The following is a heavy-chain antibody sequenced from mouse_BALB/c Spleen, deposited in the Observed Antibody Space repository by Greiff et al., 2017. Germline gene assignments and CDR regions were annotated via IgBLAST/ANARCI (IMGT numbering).Heavy chain of an antibody. Sequence: EVKLVESGGGLVKPGGSLKLSCAASGFTFSSYAMSWVRQTPEKRLEWVASISSGGSTYYPDSVKGRFTISRDNARNILYLQMSSLRSEDTAMYYCARRGYPYAMDYWGQGTSVTVSS. CDR1: GFTFSSYA. V-gene: IGHV5-6-5*01. J-gene: IGHJ4*01. CDR3: ARRGYPYAMDY. CDR2: ISSGGST. D-gene: IGHD1-2*01.